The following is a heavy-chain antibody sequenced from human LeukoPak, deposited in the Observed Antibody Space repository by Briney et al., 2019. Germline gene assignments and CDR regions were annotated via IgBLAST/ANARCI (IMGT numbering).Heavy chain of an antibody. CDR1: GYTFTGFY. CDR3: ARGRIVVVPTAPLY. J-gene: IGHJ4*02. V-gene: IGHV1-2*02. CDR2: INPKSGDT. Sequence: GASVKVSCKTSGYTFTGFYLYWVRQAPGQGLEWMGWINPKSGDTNYAQKFQGRVSLTRDTSISTAYMELSRLRDDDTAVYYCARGRIVVVPTAPLYWGQGTLVTVSS. D-gene: IGHD2-2*01.